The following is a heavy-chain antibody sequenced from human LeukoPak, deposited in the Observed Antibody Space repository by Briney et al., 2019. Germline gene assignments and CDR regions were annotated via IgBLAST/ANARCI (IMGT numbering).Heavy chain of an antibody. CDR2: INPNSGGT. CDR1: GYIFTGYY. Sequence: ASVKVSCKASGYIFTGYYMHWVRQAPGQGLEWMGWINPNSGGTNYAQKFQGRATMTRDTSISTAYMELSRLRSDDTAVYYCARDIGYCSGGSCWPSAFDIWGQGTMVTVSS. V-gene: IGHV1-2*02. J-gene: IGHJ3*02. D-gene: IGHD2-15*01. CDR3: ARDIGYCSGGSCWPSAFDI.